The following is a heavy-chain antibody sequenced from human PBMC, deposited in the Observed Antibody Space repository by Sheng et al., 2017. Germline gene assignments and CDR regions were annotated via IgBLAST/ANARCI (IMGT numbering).Heavy chain of an antibody. J-gene: IGHJ4*02. CDR2: IWYDGSNK. Sequence: QVQLVESGGGVVQPGRSLRLSCAASGFTFSSYGMHWVRQAPGKGLEWVAVIWYDGSNKYYADSVKGRFTISRDNSKNTLYLQMNSLRAEDTAVYYCAREGLVRGVTIIYFDYWGQGTLVTVSS. D-gene: IGHD3-10*01. CDR1: GFTFSSYG. CDR3: AREGLVRGVTIIYFDY. V-gene: IGHV3-33*01.